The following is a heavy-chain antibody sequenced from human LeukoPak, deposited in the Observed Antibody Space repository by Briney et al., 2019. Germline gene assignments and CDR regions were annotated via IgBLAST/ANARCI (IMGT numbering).Heavy chain of an antibody. CDR1: GGSISSYY. CDR2: IYYSGST. CDR3: AGKYYYDISGYFYVDY. V-gene: IGHV4-59*08. J-gene: IGHJ4*02. Sequence: PSETLSLTCTVSGGSISSYYWSWIRQPPGKGLEWIGYIYYSGSTNYNPSLKSRVTISVDTSKNQFSLKLSSVTAADTAVYYCAGKYYYDISGYFYVDYWGQGTLVTVSS. D-gene: IGHD3-22*01.